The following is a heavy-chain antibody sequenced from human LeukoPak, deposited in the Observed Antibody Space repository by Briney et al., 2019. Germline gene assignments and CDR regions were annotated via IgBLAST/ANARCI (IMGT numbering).Heavy chain of an antibody. CDR1: GGSISSSNW. Sequence: SGTLSLTCAVSGGSISSSNWWSWVRQPPGKGLEWIGEIYHSGSTYYNPSLKSRVTISVDTSKNQSSLKLSSVTAADTAVYYCARNDLWFGESRGGYWGQGTLVTVSS. J-gene: IGHJ4*02. CDR3: ARNDLWFGESRGGY. CDR2: IYHSGST. V-gene: IGHV4-4*02. D-gene: IGHD3-10*01.